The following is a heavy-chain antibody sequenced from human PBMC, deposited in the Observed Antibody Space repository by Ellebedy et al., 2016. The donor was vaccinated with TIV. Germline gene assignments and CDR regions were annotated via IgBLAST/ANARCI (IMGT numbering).Heavy chain of an antibody. Sequence: GESLKISXVASGFTFSEHSMHWVRQAPGKGLEWVAVIWYDGSLTYYVDSMKGRFSISRDNANNTLYLQMNSLRAEDTAVYYCARDVHTAVAPYFAYWGQGTLVTVSS. V-gene: IGHV3-33*01. CDR3: ARDVHTAVAPYFAY. CDR1: GFTFSEHS. CDR2: IWYDGSLT. D-gene: IGHD5-18*01. J-gene: IGHJ4*02.